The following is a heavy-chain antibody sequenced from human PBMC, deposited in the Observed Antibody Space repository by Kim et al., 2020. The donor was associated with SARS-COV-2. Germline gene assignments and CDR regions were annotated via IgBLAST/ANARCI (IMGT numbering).Heavy chain of an antibody. CDR2: IIPIFGTA. Sequence: SVKVSCKASGGTFSSYAISWVRQAPGQGLEWMGGIIPIFGTANYAQKFQGRVTITADESTSTAYMELSSLRSEDTAVYYCARAGLVVVTAYTFDYWGQGTLVTVSS. D-gene: IGHD2-21*02. V-gene: IGHV1-69*13. CDR1: GGTFSSYA. CDR3: ARAGLVVVTAYTFDY. J-gene: IGHJ4*02.